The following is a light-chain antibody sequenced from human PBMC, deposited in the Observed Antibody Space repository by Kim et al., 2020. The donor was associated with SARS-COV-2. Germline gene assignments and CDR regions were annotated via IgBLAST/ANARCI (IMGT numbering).Light chain of an antibody. CDR1: RSVSSSY. Sequence: SPGERANLSCRASRSVSSSYLAWYQQKPGQAPRHLIYGASSRATGIPDRFSGSGSGTDFTLTISRLEPEDFAVYYCQQYGSSPMYTFGQETKLE. J-gene: IGKJ2*01. V-gene: IGKV3-20*01. CDR3: QQYGSSPMYT. CDR2: GAS.